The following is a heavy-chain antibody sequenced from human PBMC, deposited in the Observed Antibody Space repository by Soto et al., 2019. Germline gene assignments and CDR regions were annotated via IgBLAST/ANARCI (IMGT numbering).Heavy chain of an antibody. V-gene: IGHV1-18*01. CDR3: ARVKVPAAILGAFDL. CDR1: GYTFSTYG. Sequence: QVQRVQSGAEMKKPGASGKVSCKASGYTFSTYGITWVRQAPGQGLDWMGWINPFKVDTNSAARFQDRVTMTTDTSTRTAYMELRSLRSDDTAVYYCARVKVPAAILGAFDLWGQGTLVTVSS. CDR2: INPFKVDT. D-gene: IGHD2-2*02. J-gene: IGHJ3*01.